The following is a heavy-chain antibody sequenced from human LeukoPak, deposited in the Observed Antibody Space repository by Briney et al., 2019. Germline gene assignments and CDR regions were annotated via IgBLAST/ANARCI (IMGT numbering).Heavy chain of an antibody. V-gene: IGHV4-39*01. Sequence: PSETLSLTRTVSGGSISSSSYYWGWIRQPPGKGLEWIGRIYYSGSTYYNPSLKSRVTISVDTSKNQFSLKLSSVTAADTAVYYCARLAAYSGSYLRDYWGQGTLVTVSS. J-gene: IGHJ4*02. CDR3: ARLAAYSGSYLRDY. CDR2: IYYSGST. CDR1: GGSISSSSYY. D-gene: IGHD1-26*01.